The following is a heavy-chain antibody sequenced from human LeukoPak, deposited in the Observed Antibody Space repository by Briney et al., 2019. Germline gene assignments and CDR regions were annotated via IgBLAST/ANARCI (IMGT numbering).Heavy chain of an antibody. D-gene: IGHD3-16*01. J-gene: IGHJ4*02. CDR1: GYTFTGYY. CDR3: ARDPLARWGTDLDY. CDR2: INPNSGGT. Sequence: ASVKVSCKASGYTFTGYYMHWVRQAPGQGLEWMGRINPNSGGTNYAQKFRGRVTMTRDTSISTAYMELSRLRSDDTAVYYCARDPLARWGTDLDYWGQGTLVTVSS. V-gene: IGHV1-2*06.